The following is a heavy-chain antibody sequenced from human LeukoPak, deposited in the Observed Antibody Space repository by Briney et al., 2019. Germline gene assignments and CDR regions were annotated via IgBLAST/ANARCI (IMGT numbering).Heavy chain of an antibody. CDR3: ARGPSVVRGVIHFDY. CDR1: GYTFTSYD. J-gene: IGHJ4*02. D-gene: IGHD3-10*01. V-gene: IGHV1-8*01. CDR2: MNPNSGNT. Sequence: ASVTVSCKASGYTFTSYDINWVRQATGQGLEWMGWMNPNSGNTGYAQKFQGRVTMTRNTSISTAYMELSSLRSEDTAVYYCARGPSVVRGVIHFDYWGQGTLVTVSS.